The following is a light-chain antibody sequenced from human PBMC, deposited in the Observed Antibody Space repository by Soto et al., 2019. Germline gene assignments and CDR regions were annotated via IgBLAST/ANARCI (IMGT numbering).Light chain of an antibody. CDR1: QGMRND. CDR3: LQDYNYPRT. CDR2: AAS. J-gene: IGKJ3*01. Sequence: AIQMTQSPSSLSASVGDRVTITCRASQGMRNDLGWYQQKPGKAPKLLIYAASSLQSGVPSRFSGSGSGTDFTLTISSLQPEDFAPYYCLQDYNYPRTFGPGTKVDIK. V-gene: IGKV1-6*01.